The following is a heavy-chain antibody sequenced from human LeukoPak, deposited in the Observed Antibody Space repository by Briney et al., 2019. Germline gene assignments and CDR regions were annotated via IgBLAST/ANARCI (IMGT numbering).Heavy chain of an antibody. Sequence: GASVKVSCKASGGTFSSYAISWVRQAPGQGLEWMGGIIPIFGTANYAQKFQGRVTITADESTSTAYMELSSLRPEDTAVYYCARDRGARRLNWFDPWGQGTLVTVSS. D-gene: IGHD6-6*01. J-gene: IGHJ5*02. CDR2: IIPIFGTA. CDR1: GGTFSSYA. V-gene: IGHV1-69*13. CDR3: ARDRGARRLNWFDP.